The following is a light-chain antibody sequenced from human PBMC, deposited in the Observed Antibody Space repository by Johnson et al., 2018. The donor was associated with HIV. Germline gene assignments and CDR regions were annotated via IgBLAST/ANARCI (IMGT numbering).Light chain of an antibody. J-gene: IGLJ1*01. CDR2: DSN. CDR3: ATWDSSRSAYV. CDR1: SSNIGKNY. V-gene: IGLV1-51*01. Sequence: QSVLTQPPSVSAALGQKVTVSCAGSSSNIGKNYVSWYQQLPGTAPKVLIYDSNKRPSGVPDRFSGAKSGTSATLAITGLQTGDEGDYYCATWDSSRSAYVFGTRTKVTVL.